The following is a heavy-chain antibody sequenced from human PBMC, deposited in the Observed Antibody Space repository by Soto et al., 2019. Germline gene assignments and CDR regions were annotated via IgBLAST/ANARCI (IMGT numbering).Heavy chain of an antibody. Sequence: GGSLRLSCAASGFTFSGSAMHWVRQASGKGLEWVGRIRSKANSYATAYAASVKGRLTISRDDSKNTAYLQMNSLKTEDTAVYYCTRLIPGLAWELPPNDAFDIWGQGTMVTVSS. CDR3: TRLIPGLAWELPPNDAFDI. J-gene: IGHJ3*02. CDR2: IRSKANSYAT. D-gene: IGHD1-26*01. CDR1: GFTFSGSA. V-gene: IGHV3-73*01.